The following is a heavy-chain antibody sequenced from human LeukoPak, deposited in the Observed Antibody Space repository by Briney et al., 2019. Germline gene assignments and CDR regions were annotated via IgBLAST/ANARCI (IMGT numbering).Heavy chain of an antibody. D-gene: IGHD6-19*01. V-gene: IGHV3-74*01. CDR3: ARELVGAVAGFDY. Sequence: GGSLRLSCAASGFTFSRYWMHWVRHAPGKGLVWVSRINSDGSSTSYADSVKGRFTISRDNAKNTLYLQMNSLRAEDTAVYYCARELVGAVAGFDYWGQGTLVTVSS. CDR1: GFTFSRYW. CDR2: INSDGSST. J-gene: IGHJ4*02.